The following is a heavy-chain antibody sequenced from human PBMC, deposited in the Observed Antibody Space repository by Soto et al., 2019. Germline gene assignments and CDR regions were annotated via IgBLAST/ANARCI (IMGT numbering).Heavy chain of an antibody. CDR1: GFTFSSYS. D-gene: IGHD3-16*01. CDR2: ISGGRSTV. V-gene: IGHV3-48*01. Sequence: EVQLVESGGGLVQPGGSLRLSCAASGFTFSSYSMNWGRQAPGKGVEWVSYISGGRSTVYYADSVKGRFTISRDNAKNSLYLQMNSLRAEDTAVYYCARKGVGGYVDFWGKGSTVTVSS. CDR3: ARKGVGGYVDF. J-gene: IGHJ6*03.